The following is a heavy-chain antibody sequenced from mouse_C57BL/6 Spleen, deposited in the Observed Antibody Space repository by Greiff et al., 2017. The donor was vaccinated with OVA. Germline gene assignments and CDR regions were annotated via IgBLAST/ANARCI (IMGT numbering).Heavy chain of an antibody. V-gene: IGHV1-18*01. CDR2: INPNNGGN. CDR1: GYTFTDYN. D-gene: IGHD1-1*01. CDR3: ARYYYGSSGFYLDY. J-gene: IGHJ2*01. Sequence: VQLQQSGPELVKPGASVKIPCKASGYTFTDYNMDWVKQSHGKSLEWIGDINPNNGGNIYNQKFKGKATLTVDKSSSTAYMELRSLTAEDTAFYYCARYYYGSSGFYLDYWGQGTTLTVSS.